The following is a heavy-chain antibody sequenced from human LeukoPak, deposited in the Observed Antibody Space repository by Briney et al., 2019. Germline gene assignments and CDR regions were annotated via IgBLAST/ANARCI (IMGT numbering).Heavy chain of an antibody. CDR1: GFTFSTYA. CDR3: AREGTQAAALDY. Sequence: PGGSLRLSCAASGFTFSTYAMHWVRQAPGKGLECVSAISSDGGSTYYADSVKGRFTISRDNSKNTLYLQMGRLRAEDMAVYYCAREGTQAAALDYWGQGTLVTVSS. V-gene: IGHV3-64*02. CDR2: ISSDGGST. D-gene: IGHD6-13*01. J-gene: IGHJ4*02.